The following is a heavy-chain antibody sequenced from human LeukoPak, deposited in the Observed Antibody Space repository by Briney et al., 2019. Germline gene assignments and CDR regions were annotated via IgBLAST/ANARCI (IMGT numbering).Heavy chain of an antibody. CDR2: INPSGGST. Sequence: ASVKVSCKASGYTLTSYYMHWVRQAPGQGLEWMGIINPSGGSTSYAQKLQGRVTMTRDTSTSTVYMELSSLRSEDTAVYYCARGRRITMIVVALDYWGQGTLVTVCS. CDR1: GYTLTSYY. CDR3: ARGRRITMIVVALDY. J-gene: IGHJ4*02. D-gene: IGHD3-22*01. V-gene: IGHV1-46*01.